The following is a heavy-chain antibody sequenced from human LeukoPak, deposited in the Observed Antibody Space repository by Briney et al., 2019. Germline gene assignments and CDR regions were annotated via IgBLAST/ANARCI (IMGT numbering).Heavy chain of an antibody. J-gene: IGHJ6*02. Sequence: GSLRLSCAASGFTFSSYSMNWVRQAPGKGLEWVSSISSSSSYMYYADSVKGRFTISRDNAKNSLYLQMNSPRAEDTAVYYCARGKEGFYGMDVWGQGTTVTVSS. CDR1: GFTFSSYS. CDR2: ISSSSSYM. CDR3: ARGKEGFYGMDV. V-gene: IGHV3-21*01.